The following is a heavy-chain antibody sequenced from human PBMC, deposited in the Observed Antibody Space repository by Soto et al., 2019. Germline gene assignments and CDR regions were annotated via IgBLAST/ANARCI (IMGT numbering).Heavy chain of an antibody. CDR3: ARSSGGNFGIIIEGSNWFDP. V-gene: IGHV1-2*02. J-gene: IGHJ5*02. CDR1: GYTFSDYY. CDR2: ISPKSGGA. Sequence: GASVKVSCKAGGYTFSDYYIQWVRQAPGQGLEYMGWISPKSGGAAYAQKFRGRVTMTRDTSVNLAYLHLSSLTSDDTAIYYCARSSGGNFGIIIEGSNWFDPWGQGTLVTVSS. D-gene: IGHD3-3*01.